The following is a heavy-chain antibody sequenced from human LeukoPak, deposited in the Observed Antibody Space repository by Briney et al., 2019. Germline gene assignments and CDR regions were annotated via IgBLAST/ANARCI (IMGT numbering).Heavy chain of an antibody. CDR3: ARGWSGYYYYFDY. CDR2: IYYSGST. D-gene: IGHD3-3*01. Sequence: SETLPLTCTVSGGSISSSSYYWGWIRQPPGKGLEWIGSIYYSGSTYYNPSLKSRVTISVDTSKNQFSLKLSSVTAADTAVYYCARGWSGYYYYFDYWGQGTLVTVSS. CDR1: GGSISSSSYY. J-gene: IGHJ4*02. V-gene: IGHV4-39*01.